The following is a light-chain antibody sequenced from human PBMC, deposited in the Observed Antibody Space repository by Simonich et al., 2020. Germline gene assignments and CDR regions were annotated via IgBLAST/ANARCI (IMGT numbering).Light chain of an antibody. J-gene: IGLJ3*02. CDR2: EDN. V-gene: IGLV6-57*03. Sequence: NFMLTQPHSVSESPGKTVTISCTRSSGSIASNYVQWYQQRPGSAPTTVIYEDNQRPAGVPERFSGSSDSSSNSASLTISGLKTEDEADYYCQSYDSSNHRVFGGGTKLTVL. CDR3: QSYDSSNHRV. CDR1: SGSIASNY.